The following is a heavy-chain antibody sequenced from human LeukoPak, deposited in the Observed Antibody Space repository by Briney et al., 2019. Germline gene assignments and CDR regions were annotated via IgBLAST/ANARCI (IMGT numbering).Heavy chain of an antibody. D-gene: IGHD3-10*01. CDR2: INHRGST. J-gene: IGHJ6*03. CDR3: ARRLGRKFGERFYYYHYMDV. V-gene: IGHV4-34*01. CDR1: DGSISSYF. Sequence: SETLSLTCTVSDGSISSYFWSWVRQPPGKGLEWIGEINHRGSTKNNPFLKSRVTISVDTSKNQFSLKLSSVTAADTAVYYCARRLGRKFGERFYYYHYMDVWGKGTTVTISS.